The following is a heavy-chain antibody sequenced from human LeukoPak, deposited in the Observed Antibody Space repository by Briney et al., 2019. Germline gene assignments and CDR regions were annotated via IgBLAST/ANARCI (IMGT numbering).Heavy chain of an antibody. D-gene: IGHD3-22*01. CDR1: GFTFSNYS. Sequence: GGSLRLSCAASGFTFSNYSMNWVRQAPGKGLEWVSYISSSTSTIYYADSVKGRFTISRDNAKNSLYLQMNSLRAEDTAVYYCAKSSSSYYDTSGYLDYWGQGTLVTVSS. V-gene: IGHV3-48*01. CDR3: AKSSSSYYDTSGYLDY. CDR2: ISSSTSTI. J-gene: IGHJ4*02.